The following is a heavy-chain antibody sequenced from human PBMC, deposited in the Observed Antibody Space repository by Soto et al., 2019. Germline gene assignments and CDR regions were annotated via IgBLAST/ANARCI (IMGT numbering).Heavy chain of an antibody. CDR1: GASVNSENYY. J-gene: IGHJ5*02. CDR2: VYYSGST. Sequence: SETLSLTCTVSGASVNSENYYWSWIRQPPGKGLEWIGYVYYSGSTNYNPSLKSRATISLDTYRNQFPLKMTSMTSADTAFYYCARGVFRFLQCFDPWGQGTLVTVSS. CDR3: ARGVFRFLQCFDP. D-gene: IGHD3-3*01. V-gene: IGHV4-61*01.